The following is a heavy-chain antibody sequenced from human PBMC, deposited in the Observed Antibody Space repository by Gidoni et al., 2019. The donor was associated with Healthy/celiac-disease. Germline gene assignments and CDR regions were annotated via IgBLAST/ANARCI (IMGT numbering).Heavy chain of an antibody. Sequence: EVQLVESGGGLVKPGGSRRLSCAASGFTFSSYSMTWVRQAPGKGLEGVSAISSSSSYIYYADSVKGRCTISRDNAKNSLYLQMNSLRAEDTAVYSCARGRDLDVWGQGTTVTVSS. CDR3: ARGRDLDV. CDR2: ISSSSSYI. J-gene: IGHJ6*02. D-gene: IGHD3-3*01. CDR1: GFTFSSYS. V-gene: IGHV3-21*01.